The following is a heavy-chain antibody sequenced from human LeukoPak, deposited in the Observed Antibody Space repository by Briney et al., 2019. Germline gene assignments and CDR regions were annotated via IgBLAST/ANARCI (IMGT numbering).Heavy chain of an antibody. CDR1: GYTFTSYY. CDR2: INPSGGST. CDR3: ARVPGIAVAGTDDY. V-gene: IGHV1-46*01. Sequence: ASAKVSCKASGYTFTSYYMHWVRQAPGQGLEWMGIINPSGGSTSYAQKFQGRVTMTRDMSTSTVYMELSSLRSEDTAVCYCARVPGIAVAGTDDYWGQGTLVTVSS. J-gene: IGHJ4*02. D-gene: IGHD6-19*01.